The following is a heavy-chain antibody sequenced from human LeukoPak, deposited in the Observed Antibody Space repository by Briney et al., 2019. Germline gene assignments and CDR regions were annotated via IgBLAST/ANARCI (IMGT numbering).Heavy chain of an antibody. D-gene: IGHD2-15*01. J-gene: IGHJ4*02. Sequence: GGSLRLSCAASGFTFSSYWMSWVRQAPGKGLEWVANIKQDGSEKYYVDSVKGRFTISRDNAKNSLYLQMNSLRAEDTAVYYCAKADEDCSGGSCYTPGLDYWGQGTLVTVSS. CDR2: IKQDGSEK. CDR1: GFTFSSYW. V-gene: IGHV3-7*03. CDR3: AKADEDCSGGSCYTPGLDY.